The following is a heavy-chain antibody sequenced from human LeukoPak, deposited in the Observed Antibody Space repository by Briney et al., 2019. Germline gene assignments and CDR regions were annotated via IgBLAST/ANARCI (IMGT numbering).Heavy chain of an antibody. V-gene: IGHV4-4*07. D-gene: IGHD4-17*01. CDR2: IYTSGTS. CDR1: GGSISSYY. Sequence: PSETLSLTCTVSGGSISSYYWSWIRQPAGKGLEWIGRIYTSGTSHYNPSLKSRVTMSVDTSKNQFSLKLSSVTAADTAVYYCARLSTVTTSFDYWGQGTLVTVSS. CDR3: ARLSTVTTSFDY. J-gene: IGHJ4*02.